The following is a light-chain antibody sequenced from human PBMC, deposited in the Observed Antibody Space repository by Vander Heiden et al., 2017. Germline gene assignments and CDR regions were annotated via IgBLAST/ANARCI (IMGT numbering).Light chain of an antibody. CDR2: DAS. CDR1: QSVSSNY. V-gene: IGKV3D-20*01. J-gene: IGKJ1*01. Sequence: IVLTQSPATLSLSPGQRATLYCGASQSVSSNYVAWYQQKPGLAPRLLISDASGRATGIPDRFSGSGSGTDCTLTISRLAPEDFAVYYCQQYATSPETLGQGTKVEV. CDR3: QQYATSPET.